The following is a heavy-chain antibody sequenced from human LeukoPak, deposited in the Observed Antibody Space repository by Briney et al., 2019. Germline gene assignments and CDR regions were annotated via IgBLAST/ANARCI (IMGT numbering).Heavy chain of an antibody. V-gene: IGHV4-34*01. CDR2: SSPTGDIT. CDR1: GGSFSGNY. CDR3: ARVPDFIARPCDS. J-gene: IGHJ3*01. Sequence: SETLSLTCAVYGGSFSGNYWTLIRQTPGRGLEWIGESSPTGDITGYNPSLKGRATISVDSSKNQFSLKLTSVTAADTGVYYCARVPDFIARPCDSWGQGTVVTVSS. D-gene: IGHD2-21*02.